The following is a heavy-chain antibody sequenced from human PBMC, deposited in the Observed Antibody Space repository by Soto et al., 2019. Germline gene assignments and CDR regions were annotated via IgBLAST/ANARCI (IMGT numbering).Heavy chain of an antibody. CDR2: MFYSGLT. CDR1: GYSVTSSDYY. D-gene: IGHD2-15*01. Sequence: TSETLSLTCIVSGYSVTSSDYYWAWIRQPPGKGLEWIGSMFYSGLTYYNPSLKSRVTLSVDTSKNQFSVRLNSVTAADTAVYYCAPLSVSLSGPYGIHVWGQGTTVTVS. V-gene: IGHV4-39*01. CDR3: APLSVSLSGPYGIHV. J-gene: IGHJ6*02.